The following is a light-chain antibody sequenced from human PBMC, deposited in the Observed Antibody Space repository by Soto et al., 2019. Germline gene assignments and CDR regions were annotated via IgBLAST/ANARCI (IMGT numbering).Light chain of an antibody. V-gene: IGLV2-8*01. CDR1: SSDVGGYNY. CDR3: SSYAGSNNVV. J-gene: IGLJ2*01. CDR2: EVS. Sequence: QSALTQPPSASGSPGQSVTISCTGTSSDVGGYNYVSWYQQHPGKAPKLMIYEVSKRPSGVPDRFSGSKSGNTASLTVSGLQAEDEADYYCSSYAGSNNVVXXGGTKLTVL.